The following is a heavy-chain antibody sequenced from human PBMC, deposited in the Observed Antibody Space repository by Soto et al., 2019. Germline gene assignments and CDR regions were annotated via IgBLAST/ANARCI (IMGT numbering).Heavy chain of an antibody. CDR3: ATDLTAPGAFDI. D-gene: IGHD2-21*02. V-gene: IGHV1-2*04. Sequence: GXSVKVSCKASGYSFTCYYMHWVRQAPGQGLEWMGWINPNSGGTNYAQKFQGWVTMTRDTSISTAYMELSRLRSDDTAVYYCATDLTAPGAFDIWGQGTMVTVS. CDR1: GYSFTCYY. J-gene: IGHJ3*02. CDR2: INPNSGGT.